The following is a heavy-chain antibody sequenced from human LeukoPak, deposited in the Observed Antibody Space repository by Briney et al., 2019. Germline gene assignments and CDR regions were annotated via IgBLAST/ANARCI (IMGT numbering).Heavy chain of an antibody. CDR3: AKEGWFGELLNNWFDP. CDR2: ISTSTITK. D-gene: IGHD3-10*01. Sequence: GGSLRLSCAASGFTFSSYGMNWVRQAPGKGLEWVSYISTSTITKYYAESVQGRFTISRDNAKNSLYLQMNSLRAEDTAVYYCAKEGWFGELLNNWFDPWGQGTLVTVSS. V-gene: IGHV3-48*04. CDR1: GFTFSSYG. J-gene: IGHJ5*02.